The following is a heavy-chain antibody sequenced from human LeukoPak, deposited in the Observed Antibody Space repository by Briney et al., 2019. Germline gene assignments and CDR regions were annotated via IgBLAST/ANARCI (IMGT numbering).Heavy chain of an antibody. J-gene: IGHJ6*02. V-gene: IGHV1-18*01. CDR1: GFTFVSYG. D-gene: IGHD4-17*01. Sequence: ASVKVSCKASGFTFVSYGLTWVRQAPGQGLEWMGWISAYNGNTNYAQRLQDRVTMTTDTSTSTAYMELRGLRPDDTAVYYCARDSSHNDYVLYYYGMDVWGQGTTVTVPS. CDR2: ISAYNGNT. CDR3: ARDSSHNDYVLYYYGMDV.